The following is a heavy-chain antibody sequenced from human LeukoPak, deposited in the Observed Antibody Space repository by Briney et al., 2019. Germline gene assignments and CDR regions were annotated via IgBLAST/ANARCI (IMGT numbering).Heavy chain of an antibody. CDR1: GYTFTGYY. D-gene: IGHD2-15*01. V-gene: IGHV1-2*02. CDR2: INPNSGGT. Sequence: ASVKVSCKASGYTFTGYYMHWVRQAPGQGLEWMGWINPNSGGTNYAQKFQGRVTMTRDTSISTAYMELSRLRSDDTSVYYCAKVVVAARIINWFDPRGQGTLVTVSS. J-gene: IGHJ5*02. CDR3: AKVVVAARIINWFDP.